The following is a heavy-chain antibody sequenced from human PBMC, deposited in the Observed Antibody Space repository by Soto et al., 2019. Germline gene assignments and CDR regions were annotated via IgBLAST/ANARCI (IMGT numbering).Heavy chain of an antibody. CDR2: IHPSGQPI. J-gene: IGHJ3*01. D-gene: IGHD1-26*01. CDR3: ARRASR. CDR1: GFTFSSSE. V-gene: IGHV3-48*03. Sequence: EVQLVESGGGLVQPGGSLRLSCAVSGFTFSSSEMYWVRQAPGKGLEWISYIHPSGQPIFYADSVKGRFTISRENANNSLFLQMNSLRAEDTVVYYCARRASRWGQGTMVTVSS.